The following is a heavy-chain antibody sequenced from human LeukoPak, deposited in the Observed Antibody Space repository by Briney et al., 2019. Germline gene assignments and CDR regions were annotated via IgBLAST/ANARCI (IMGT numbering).Heavy chain of an antibody. CDR3: ARLTVAGTNQWDY. Sequence: SETLSLTCTVSGGSISSSSYYWGWIRRPPGKGLEWIGNIYYSGSTYYNPSLKSRVTISVDTSKNQFSLKLSSVTAADTAVYYCARLTVAGTNQWDYWGQGTLVTVSS. D-gene: IGHD6-19*01. CDR2: IYYSGST. CDR1: GGSISSSSYY. V-gene: IGHV4-39*01. J-gene: IGHJ4*02.